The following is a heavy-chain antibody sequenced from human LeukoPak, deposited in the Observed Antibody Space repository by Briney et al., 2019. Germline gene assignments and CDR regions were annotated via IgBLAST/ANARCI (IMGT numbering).Heavy chain of an antibody. CDR3: AKDPVAETFNWFDP. V-gene: IGHV3-30*02. CDR2: IRYDGSNK. D-gene: IGHD6-13*01. CDR1: GFTFSSYG. J-gene: IGHJ5*02. Sequence: GGSLRLSCAASGFTFSSYGMHWVRQAPGKGLEWVAFIRYDGSNKYYADSVKGRFTISRDNSKNTLYLQMNSLRAEDTAVYYCAKDPVAETFNWFDPWGQGTLVTVSS.